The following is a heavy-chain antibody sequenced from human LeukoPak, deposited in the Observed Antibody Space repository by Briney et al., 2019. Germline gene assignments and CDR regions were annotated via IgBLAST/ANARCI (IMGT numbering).Heavy chain of an antibody. D-gene: IGHD5-24*01. CDR3: ARDPTRDGS. V-gene: IGHV3-48*03. Sequence: PGGSLRLSCAASGFTFSSYEMNWVRQAPGKGLEWVSYISSSGNTIYYADSVKGRFTNSRDNAKNSLYLQMNSLRAEDTAVYYCARDPTRDGSWGRGTLVTVSS. CDR2: ISSSGNTI. J-gene: IGHJ5*02. CDR1: GFTFSSYE.